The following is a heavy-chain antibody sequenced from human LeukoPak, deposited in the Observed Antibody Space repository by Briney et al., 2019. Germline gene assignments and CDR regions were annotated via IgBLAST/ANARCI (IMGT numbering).Heavy chain of an antibody. D-gene: IGHD6-13*01. J-gene: IGHJ6*02. CDR3: AREQQLDYYYYYGMDV. V-gene: IGHV1-69*04. CDR2: IIPIFGIA. CDR1: GGTFSSYA. Sequence: SVKVSCKASGGTFSSYAISWLRQAPGQGLEWMGRIIPIFGIANYAQKFQGRVTITADKSTSTAYMELSSLRSEDTAVYYCAREQQLDYYYYYGMDVWGQGTTVTVSS.